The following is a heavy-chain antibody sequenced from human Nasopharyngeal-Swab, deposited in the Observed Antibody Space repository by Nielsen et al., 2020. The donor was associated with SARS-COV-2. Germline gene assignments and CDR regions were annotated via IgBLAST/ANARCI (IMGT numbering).Heavy chain of an antibody. J-gene: IGHJ3*02. D-gene: IGHD1-1*01. CDR1: GFTFDDYT. Sequence: GESLKISCAASGFTFDDYTMHWVRQAPGKGLEWVSLISWDGGSTYYADSVKGRFTISRDNSKNSLYLQMNSLRTEDTALYYCAKDGSQLGSGTDIWGQGTMVTVSS. CDR3: AKDGSQLGSGTDI. V-gene: IGHV3-43*01. CDR2: ISWDGGST.